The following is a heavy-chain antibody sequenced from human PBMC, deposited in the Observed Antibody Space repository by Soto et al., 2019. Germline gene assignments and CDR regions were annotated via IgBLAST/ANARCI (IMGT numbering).Heavy chain of an antibody. CDR3: AKTGPNYREPMDV. CDR2: ITSGSSTK. Sequence: PGGSLRLSCAASGFTFSSYSMNWVRQAPGKGLEWVSFITSGSSTKYYADSVKGRFTISRDNAKNTLYLQMNSLRAEDTAVYYCAKTGPNYREPMDVWGQGTTVTVSS. J-gene: IGHJ6*02. CDR1: GFTFSSYS. V-gene: IGHV3-48*01. D-gene: IGHD1-7*01.